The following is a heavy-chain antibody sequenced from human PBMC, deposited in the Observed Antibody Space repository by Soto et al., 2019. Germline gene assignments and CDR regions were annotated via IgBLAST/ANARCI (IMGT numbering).Heavy chain of an antibody. CDR3: AKEYGGYYYYGMDV. V-gene: IGHV3-30*18. CDR1: GFTFSSYG. Sequence: VQLVESGGGVVQPGRSLRLSCAASGFTFSSYGMHWVRQAPGKGLEWVAVISYDGSNKYYADSVKGRFTISRDNSKNTLYLQMNSLRAEDTAVYYCAKEYGGYYYYGMDVWGQGTTVTVSS. CDR2: ISYDGSNK. D-gene: IGHD3-10*01. J-gene: IGHJ6*02.